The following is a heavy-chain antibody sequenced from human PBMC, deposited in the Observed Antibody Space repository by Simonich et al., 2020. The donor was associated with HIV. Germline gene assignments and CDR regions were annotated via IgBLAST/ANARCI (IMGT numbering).Heavy chain of an antibody. Sequence: QVQLQESGPGLVKPSETLSLTCTVSGGSFSTYYWSWIRPPPGKGLEWIGYIFYSGTTNYNPSLKSRVTMSVDTSKKPFSLKLSSVTAADTAVYYCARQPRIAAAGGGWFDPWGQGTLVTVSS. CDR1: GGSFSTYY. J-gene: IGHJ5*02. CDR2: IFYSGTT. CDR3: ARQPRIAAAGGGWFDP. V-gene: IGHV4-59*01. D-gene: IGHD6-13*01.